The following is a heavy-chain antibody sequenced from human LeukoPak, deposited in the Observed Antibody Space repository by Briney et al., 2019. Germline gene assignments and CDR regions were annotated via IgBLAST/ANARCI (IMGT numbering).Heavy chain of an antibody. CDR2: INSGGDDSGT. J-gene: IGHJ3*01. CDR3: AHKRGGVSYYFRGTYDAFDV. V-gene: IGHV3-23*01. Sequence: GGSLRLSCAASGFTFYNYAMDWVRQAPGKGLEWVSTINSGGDDSGTHYADSVKGRFAISRDNSKNTLYLHLNSLRTDDTAVYYCAHKRGGVSYYFRGTYDAFDVWGQGTMVTVSS. D-gene: IGHD1-26*01. CDR1: GFTFYNYA.